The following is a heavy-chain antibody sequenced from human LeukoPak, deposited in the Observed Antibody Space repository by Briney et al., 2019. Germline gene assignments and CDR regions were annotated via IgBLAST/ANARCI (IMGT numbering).Heavy chain of an antibody. Sequence: GGSLRLSCAASGFTFSSYAMSWVRQAPGKGLEWVSAISGSGGSTYYADSVKGRFTISRDNSKNTLYLQMNGLRAEDTAVYYCAKDPLYYDFWSGSFDYWGQGTLVTVSS. J-gene: IGHJ4*02. CDR1: GFTFSSYA. D-gene: IGHD3-3*01. CDR2: ISGSGGST. CDR3: AKDPLYYDFWSGSFDY. V-gene: IGHV3-23*01.